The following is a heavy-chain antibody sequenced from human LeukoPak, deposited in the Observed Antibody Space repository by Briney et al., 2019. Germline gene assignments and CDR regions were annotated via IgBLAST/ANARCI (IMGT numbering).Heavy chain of an antibody. CDR1: GFTLSSYA. Sequence: PGGSLRLSCAASGFTLSSYAMTWVRQAPGRGLEWVSSVDGGGGGTYYADSVKGRFTISRDNSKDTLYLQMNSLRAEDTAVYYCARDGAYSTIFYWGQGTLVTVSS. J-gene: IGHJ4*01. V-gene: IGHV3-23*01. CDR3: ARDGAYSTIFY. D-gene: IGHD3-3*01. CDR2: VDGGGGGT.